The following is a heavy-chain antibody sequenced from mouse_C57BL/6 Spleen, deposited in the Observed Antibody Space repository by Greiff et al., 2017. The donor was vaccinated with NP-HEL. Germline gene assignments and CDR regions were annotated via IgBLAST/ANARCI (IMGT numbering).Heavy chain of an antibody. J-gene: IGHJ4*01. CDR3: VSPSHYYGSSYYAMDY. Sequence: EVQRVESGGGLVQPKGSLKLSCAASGFTFNTYAMHWVRQAPGKGLEWVARIRSKSSNYATYYADSVKDRFTISRDDSQSMLYLQMNNLKTEDTAMYYCVSPSHYYGSSYYAMDYWGQGTSVTVSS. CDR1: GFTFNTYA. CDR2: IRSKSSNYAT. D-gene: IGHD1-1*01. V-gene: IGHV10-3*01.